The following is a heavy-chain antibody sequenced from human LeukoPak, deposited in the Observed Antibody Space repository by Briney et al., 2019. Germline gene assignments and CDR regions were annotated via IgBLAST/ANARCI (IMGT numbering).Heavy chain of an antibody. CDR1: GGSISSYY. V-gene: IGHV4-59*01. CDR2: IYYSGST. D-gene: IGHD4-23*01. Sequence: SETLSLNCTVSGGSISSYYWSWIRQPPGKGLEWIGYIYYSGSTNYNPSLKSRVTISVDTSKNQFSLKLSSVTAADTAVYYCARGLTTVVLDAFDIWGQGTMVTVSS. CDR3: ARGLTTVVLDAFDI. J-gene: IGHJ3*02.